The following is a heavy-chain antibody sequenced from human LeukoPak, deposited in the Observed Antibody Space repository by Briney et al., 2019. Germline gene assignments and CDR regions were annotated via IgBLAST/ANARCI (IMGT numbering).Heavy chain of an antibody. CDR2: IYYSGST. Sequence: PSETLSLTCTVSGGSINSYYWSWIRQPPGKGLEWIGYIYYSGSTNYNPSLKSRVTISLDTSNNQFSLKLSSVTAADTAVYYCARGIVSPRFYDYMDVWGKGTTVTVSS. V-gene: IGHV4-59*01. CDR1: GGSINSYY. J-gene: IGHJ6*03. CDR3: ARGIVSPRFYDYMDV. D-gene: IGHD1-26*01.